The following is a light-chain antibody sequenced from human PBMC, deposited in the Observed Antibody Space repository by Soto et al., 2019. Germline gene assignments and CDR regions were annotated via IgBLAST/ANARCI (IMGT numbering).Light chain of an antibody. Sequence: EIVLTQSPGTLSLSPGERATLSCRASQSVSSSFLAWYQQNPGQAPSLIIYGASSRATGIPDRFSGSGSGTDFTLTISRLEPEDFAVYYCQQYGSSPWTFGQGTKVEIK. CDR1: QSVSSSF. CDR2: GAS. J-gene: IGKJ1*01. V-gene: IGKV3-20*01. CDR3: QQYGSSPWT.